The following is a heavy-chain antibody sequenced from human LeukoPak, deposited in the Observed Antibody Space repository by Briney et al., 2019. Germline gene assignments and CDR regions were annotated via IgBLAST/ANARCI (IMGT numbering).Heavy chain of an antibody. CDR1: GGTFSSYA. D-gene: IGHD2-2*02. Sequence: ASVKVSCKASGGTFSSYAISWVRQAPGQGLEWMGRIIPILGIANYAQKFQGRVTITADKSTSTAYMELSSLRSEDTAVYYCARAQLYCSSTSWYTPLDAYYYYGMDVWGQGTTVTVSS. J-gene: IGHJ6*02. CDR3: ARAQLYCSSTSWYTPLDAYYYYGMDV. CDR2: IIPILGIA. V-gene: IGHV1-69*04.